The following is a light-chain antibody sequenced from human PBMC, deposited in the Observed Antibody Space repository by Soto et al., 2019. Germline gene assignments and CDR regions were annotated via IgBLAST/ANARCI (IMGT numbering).Light chain of an antibody. CDR3: SSYTTSSTVL. V-gene: IGLV2-14*01. Sequence: QSALTQPASVSGSPGQSITISCTGTSSDVGGYNYVSWYQQYPGNAPKLVIYEVSHRPSGVSNRFSGSKSGNTASLTVSGLQAEDEADYYCSSYTTSSTVLFGGGTKLTVL. CDR2: EVS. J-gene: IGLJ2*01. CDR1: SSDVGGYNY.